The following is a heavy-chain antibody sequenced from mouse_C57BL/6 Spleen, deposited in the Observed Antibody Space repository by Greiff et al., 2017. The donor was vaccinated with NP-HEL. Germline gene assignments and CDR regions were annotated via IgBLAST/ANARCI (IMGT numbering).Heavy chain of an antibody. J-gene: IGHJ2*01. D-gene: IGHD1-1*01. CDR3: AREETTVVFDY. Sequence: VQLQQSGPELVKPGASVKISCKASGYSFTGYYMNWVKQSPEKSLEWIGEINPSTGGTTYNQKFKAKATLTVDKSSSTAYMQLKSLTSEDSAVYYCAREETTVVFDYWGQGTTLTVSS. CDR1: GYSFTGYY. CDR2: INPSTGGT. V-gene: IGHV1-42*01.